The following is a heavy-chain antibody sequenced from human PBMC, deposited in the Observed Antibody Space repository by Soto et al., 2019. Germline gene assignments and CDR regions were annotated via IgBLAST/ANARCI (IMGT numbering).Heavy chain of an antibody. D-gene: IGHD5-12*01. V-gene: IGHV1-18*01. Sequence: QVQLVQSGAEVKKPGASVKVSCKASGYTFTSHGISWVRQAPGQGLEWMGWISAYNGNTNYAQKLQGRVTMTTDTSXXTAYMELRSLRSDDTAVYYCARGLRGVLVHYYFDYWGQGTLVTVSS. CDR3: ARGLRGVLVHYYFDY. J-gene: IGHJ4*02. CDR2: ISAYNGNT. CDR1: GYTFTSHG.